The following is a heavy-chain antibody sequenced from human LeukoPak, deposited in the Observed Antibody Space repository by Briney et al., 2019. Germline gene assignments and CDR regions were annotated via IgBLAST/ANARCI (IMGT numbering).Heavy chain of an antibody. CDR2: INHSGST. CDR1: GGSFSGYY. J-gene: IGHJ4*02. V-gene: IGHV4-34*01. D-gene: IGHD2-2*01. Sequence: PSETLSLTCAVYGGSFSGYYWSWIRQPPGKGLEWIGEINHSGSTNYNPSLKSRVTISVDTSKNQISLKLSSVTAADTAVYYCLGEGPAAIITGSNRGYFDYWGQGTLVTVSS. CDR3: LGEGPAAIITGSNRGYFDY.